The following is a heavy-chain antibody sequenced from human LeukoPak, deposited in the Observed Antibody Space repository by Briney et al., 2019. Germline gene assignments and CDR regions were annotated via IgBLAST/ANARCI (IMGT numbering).Heavy chain of an antibody. J-gene: IGHJ3*02. D-gene: IGHD6-19*01. CDR1: GGSISSSSYY. CDR3: ARDRATQWLVRGDDAFDI. Sequence: KPSETLSLTCTVSGGSISSSSYYWGWIRQPPGKGLEWIGSIYYSGSTYYNPSLKSRVTISVDTSKNQFSLKLSSVTAADTAVYYCARDRATQWLVRGDDAFDIWGQGTMVTVSS. V-gene: IGHV4-39*07. CDR2: IYYSGST.